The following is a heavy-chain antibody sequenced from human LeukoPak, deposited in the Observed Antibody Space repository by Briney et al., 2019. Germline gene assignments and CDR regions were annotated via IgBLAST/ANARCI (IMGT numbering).Heavy chain of an antibody. CDR3: ARAPRGYCSSTSCYRRNWFDP. D-gene: IGHD2-2*02. Sequence: SETLSLTCAVYGGSFSGYYWSWIRQPPGKGLEWIGEINHSGSTNYNPSLKSRVTISVDTSKNQFSLKLSSVTAADTAVYYCARAPRGYCSSTSCYRRNWFDPWGRGTLVTVSS. J-gene: IGHJ5*02. V-gene: IGHV4-34*01. CDR2: INHSGST. CDR1: GGSFSGYY.